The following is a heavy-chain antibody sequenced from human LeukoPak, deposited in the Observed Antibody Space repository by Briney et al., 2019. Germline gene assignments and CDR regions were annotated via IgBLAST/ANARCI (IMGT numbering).Heavy chain of an antibody. D-gene: IGHD6-25*01. J-gene: IGHJ4*02. Sequence: SETLSLTCIVSGGSISSSSYYWGWIRQPPGKGLEWIASIHDSGRTNYNPSLKSLATFSVDTSKQQFSLELTSVTAADTAVYYGARQNPAASGQGLDYWGQGTLVSVSS. CDR3: ARQNPAASGQGLDY. CDR2: IHDSGRT. CDR1: GGSISSSSYY. V-gene: IGHV4-39*07.